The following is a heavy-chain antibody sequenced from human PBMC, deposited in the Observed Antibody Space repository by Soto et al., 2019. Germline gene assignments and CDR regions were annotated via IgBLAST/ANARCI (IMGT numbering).Heavy chain of an antibody. V-gene: IGHV3-33*01. CDR3: ARDRGRLGLRECGTTYVDY. CDR1: GFTFSSYG. CDR2: IWYDGSNK. Sequence: QVQLVESGGGVVQPGRSLRLSCAASGFTFSSYGMHWVRQAPGKGLEWVAVIWYDGSNKYYADSVKGRFTISRDNSKNTLYLQMNSLRAEDTAVYYCARDRGRLGLRECGTTYVDYWGQGTLVTVSS. J-gene: IGHJ4*02. D-gene: IGHD3-16*01.